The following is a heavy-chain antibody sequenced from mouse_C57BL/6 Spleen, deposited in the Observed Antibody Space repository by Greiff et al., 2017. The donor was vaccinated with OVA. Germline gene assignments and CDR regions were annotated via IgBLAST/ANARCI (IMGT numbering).Heavy chain of an antibody. Sequence: EVQLQQSGPELVKPGASVKISCKASGYTFTDYYMNWVKQSHGKSLEWIGDINPNNGGTSYNQKFKGKATLTVDKSSSTAYMELRSLTSEDSAVYYCARSVLTTVTYYYAMDYWGQGTSVTVSS. CDR1: GYTFTDYY. J-gene: IGHJ4*01. CDR2: INPNNGGT. CDR3: ARSVLTTVTYYYAMDY. V-gene: IGHV1-26*01. D-gene: IGHD1-1*01.